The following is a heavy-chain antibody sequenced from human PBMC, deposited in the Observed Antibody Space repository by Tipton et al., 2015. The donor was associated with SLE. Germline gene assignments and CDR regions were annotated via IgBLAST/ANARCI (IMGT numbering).Heavy chain of an antibody. D-gene: IGHD4-23*01. CDR1: GDSLSTSY. V-gene: IGHV4-59*12. Sequence: TLSLTCFVSGDSLSTSYWSWIRQSPGKGLEWIASLDDSGHTNYNPSLSSRISTSIDTPRGQFSLRLSSVTATDTAVYYCGRGRTDAWELVGYWGQGTLVTVSS. J-gene: IGHJ4*02. CDR2: LDDSGHT. CDR3: GRGRTDAWELVGY.